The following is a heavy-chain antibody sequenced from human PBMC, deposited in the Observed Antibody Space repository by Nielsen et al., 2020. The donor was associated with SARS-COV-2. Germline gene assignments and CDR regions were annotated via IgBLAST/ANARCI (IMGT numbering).Heavy chain of an antibody. J-gene: IGHJ3*02. V-gene: IGHV3-11*01. Sequence: GESLEISCAASGFTFSDYYMSWIRQAPGKGLEWVSYISSSGSTIYYADSVKGRFTISRDNAKNSLYLQMNSLRAEDTAVYYCARGLQQQLVLTDAFDIWGQGTMVTVSS. CDR2: ISSSGSTI. CDR1: GFTFSDYY. D-gene: IGHD6-13*01. CDR3: ARGLQQQLVLTDAFDI.